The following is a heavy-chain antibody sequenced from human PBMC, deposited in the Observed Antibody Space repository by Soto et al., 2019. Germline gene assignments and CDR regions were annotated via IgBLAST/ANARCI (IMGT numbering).Heavy chain of an antibody. CDR1: GFTFRNYG. D-gene: IGHD3-10*01. Sequence: GGSLRLSCAAPGFTFRNYGMNWVRQAPGKGLEWVSYIGLGSSTKYYADSVEGRFTISRDNAKNSLYLQMNSLRAEDTAVYYCAKDNYYGSKSCMGCVDVWGQGTTVTVSS. J-gene: IGHJ6*02. CDR2: IGLGSSTK. V-gene: IGHV3-48*01. CDR3: AKDNYYGSKSCMGCVDV.